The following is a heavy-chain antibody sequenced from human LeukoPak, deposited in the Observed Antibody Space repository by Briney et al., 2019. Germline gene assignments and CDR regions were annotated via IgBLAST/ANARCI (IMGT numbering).Heavy chain of an antibody. V-gene: IGHV4-61*02. CDR2: IYTSGST. CDR1: GGSISSGSYY. CDR3: ARGGGSSTSQNGIDY. J-gene: IGHJ4*02. D-gene: IGHD2-2*01. Sequence: SETLSLTCTVSGGSISSGSYYWSWIRQPAGKGLEWIGRIYTSGSTNYNPSLKSRVTISVDTSKNQFSLKLGSVTAADTAVYYCARGGGSSTSQNGIDYWGQGTLVTVSS.